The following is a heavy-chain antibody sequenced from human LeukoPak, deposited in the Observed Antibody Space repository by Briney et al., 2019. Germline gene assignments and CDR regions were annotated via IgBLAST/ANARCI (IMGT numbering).Heavy chain of an antibody. CDR3: AKGLERLTYYYYGMDV. V-gene: IGHV3-30*18. Sequence: GGSLRFSCAASGSTFSSYGMHWVRQAPGKGLEWVAVISYDGSNKYYADSVKGRFTISRDNSKNTLYLQMNSLRAEDTAVYYCAKGLERLTYYYYGMDVWGKGTTVTVSS. CDR1: GSTFSSYG. D-gene: IGHD1-1*01. J-gene: IGHJ6*04. CDR2: ISYDGSNK.